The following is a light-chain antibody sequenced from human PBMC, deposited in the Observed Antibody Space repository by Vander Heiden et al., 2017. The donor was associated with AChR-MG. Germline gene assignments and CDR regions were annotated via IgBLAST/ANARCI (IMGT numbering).Light chain of an antibody. CDR2: DAS. CDR3: LQRDNLIT. J-gene: IGKJ5*01. Sequence: EIVLTQSPGTLSLSPGERVTLSCRASQSVSSYVAWYQQKPGQAPRLLIYDASNRASGIPARFSGSGSGTDFTLSISSLEPEDFAVYYCLQRDNLITFGQGTRLDIK. V-gene: IGKV3-11*01. CDR1: QSVSSY.